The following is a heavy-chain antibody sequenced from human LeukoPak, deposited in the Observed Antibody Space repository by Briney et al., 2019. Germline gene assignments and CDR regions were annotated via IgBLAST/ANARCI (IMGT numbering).Heavy chain of an antibody. Sequence: PGGSLRLSCAASEFSFSVSTMHWVRQASGKGLEWVGRIRDKAESYATVYAASVKGRFTISRDDSQNTAYLQLNSLRSDDTAVYYCTRSLTGATFGDYWGQGTLVTVSS. V-gene: IGHV3-73*01. CDR1: EFSFSVST. D-gene: IGHD1-7*01. CDR2: IRDKAESYAT. CDR3: TRSLTGATFGDY. J-gene: IGHJ4*02.